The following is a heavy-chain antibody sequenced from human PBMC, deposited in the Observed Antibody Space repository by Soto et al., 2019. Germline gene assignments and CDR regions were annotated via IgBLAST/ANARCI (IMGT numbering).Heavy chain of an antibody. CDR3: ARRKGKFDY. CDR1: GGSISSGDYY. J-gene: IGHJ4*02. V-gene: IGHV4-30-4*01. Sequence: SETLSLTCTVSGGSISSGDYYGSWVRQPPGKGLEWIGYIYSSGSTSYNPSLKSRVTLSVDTSKNQFSLKLSSVTAADTAVYYCARRKGKFDYWGQGTLVTVS. D-gene: IGHD3-10*01. CDR2: IYSSGST.